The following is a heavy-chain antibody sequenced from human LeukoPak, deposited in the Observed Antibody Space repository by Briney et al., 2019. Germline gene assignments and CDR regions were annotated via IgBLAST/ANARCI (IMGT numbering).Heavy chain of an antibody. CDR1: GFTFSNSA. Sequence: GGSLRLSCAASGFTFSNSAMNWVRQAPGKGPEWVSVISGGGGSTFYADSVKGRFTISRDNSKNTPYLQMNSLRAEDTAVYYCARDLTEQQLAQSFDYWGQGTLVTVSS. CDR3: ARDLTEQQLAQSFDY. CDR2: ISGGGGST. V-gene: IGHV3-23*01. D-gene: IGHD6-13*01. J-gene: IGHJ4*02.